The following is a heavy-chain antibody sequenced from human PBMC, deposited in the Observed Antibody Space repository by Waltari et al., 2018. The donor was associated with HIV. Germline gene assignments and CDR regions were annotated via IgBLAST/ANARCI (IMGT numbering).Heavy chain of an antibody. CDR1: GYTFTSYG. Sequence: QVQLVQSGAEVKKPGASVKVSCTASGYTFTSYGISWGLQAPGQGLEWMGWCSAYNGNTSDAQEMQGRVTMTRYSSTSRAEMERRGWRCDYTAVYYCARVNCAGVSCYASLDYWGQGTLVTVS. CDR2: CSAYNGNT. J-gene: IGHJ4*02. V-gene: IGHV1-18*01. D-gene: IGHD2-21*01. CDR3: ARVNCAGVSCYASLDY.